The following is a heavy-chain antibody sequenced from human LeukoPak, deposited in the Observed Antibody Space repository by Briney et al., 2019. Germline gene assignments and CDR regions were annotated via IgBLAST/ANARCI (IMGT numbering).Heavy chain of an antibody. CDR2: ISYDGSNK. J-gene: IGHJ3*02. D-gene: IGHD5-18*01. CDR3: AKGVDTATLHGAFDI. Sequence: GGSLGLSCAASGFTFSNYAMHWVRQAPGKGLEWVAVISYDGSNKYYADSVQGRFTISRDNSKNTVYLQMNSLRGEDTAAYYCAKGVDTATLHGAFDIWGQGTMVTVSS. V-gene: IGHV3-30*18. CDR1: GFTFSNYA.